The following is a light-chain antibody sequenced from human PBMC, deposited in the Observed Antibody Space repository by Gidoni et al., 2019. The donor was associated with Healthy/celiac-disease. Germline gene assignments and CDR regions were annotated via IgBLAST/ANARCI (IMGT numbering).Light chain of an antibody. CDR3: QQYNNWPPVT. J-gene: IGKJ1*01. Sequence: EIVMTQSPAPLSASPGERATLSCRASQSVSSNLAWYQQKPGQAPRLLIYGASTRATGIPARCSGSGSGTEFTLTISSMQYEDFAVYYCQQYNNWPPVTFGQXTKVEIK. V-gene: IGKV3-15*01. CDR1: QSVSSN. CDR2: GAS.